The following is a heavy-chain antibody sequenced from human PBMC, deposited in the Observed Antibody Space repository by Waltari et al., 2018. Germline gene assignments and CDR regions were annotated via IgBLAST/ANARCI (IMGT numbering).Heavy chain of an antibody. CDR3: ARGEGGANEY. Sequence: EVQLVESGGGLVQPGGSRRRFCAASGFTFRNYEMNWVRQAPGKGLEWVAYIISGASIIYYADSVKGRFTISRDNAKNSVYLQMSSLRAEDTAIYYCARGEGGANEYWGQGTLVTVSA. V-gene: IGHV3-48*03. J-gene: IGHJ4*02. D-gene: IGHD1-26*01. CDR1: GFTFRNYE. CDR2: IISGASII.